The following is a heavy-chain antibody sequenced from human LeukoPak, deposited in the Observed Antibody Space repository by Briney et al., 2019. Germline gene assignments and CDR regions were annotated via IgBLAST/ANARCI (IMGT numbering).Heavy chain of an antibody. Sequence: ASVKVSCKASGGTFSSYAISWVRQAPGQGLEWMGGIIPTFGTANYAQKFQGRVTITADESTSTAYMELSSLRSEDTAVYYCARGDTAIKAEIDYGARETRVTVSS. J-gene: IGHJ4*02. CDR3: ARGDTAIKAEIDY. CDR1: GGTFSSYA. V-gene: IGHV1-69*13. CDR2: IIPTFGTA. D-gene: IGHD5-18*01.